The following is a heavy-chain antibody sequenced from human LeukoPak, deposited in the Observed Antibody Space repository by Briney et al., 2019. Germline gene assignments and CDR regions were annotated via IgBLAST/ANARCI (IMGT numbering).Heavy chain of an antibody. CDR2: ISGSAGST. CDR1: GFTFSFYG. Sequence: GGSLRLSCAASGFTFSFYGMTWVRQAPGKGLEYVSSISGSAGSTYYADSVKGRFIISRDNSKNTLYLQMNSLRGEDMSLYYCARGKGASIAGSDTYHLDNWSQGTLVTVSS. V-gene: IGHV3-23*01. D-gene: IGHD6-13*01. CDR3: ARGKGASIAGSDTYHLDN. J-gene: IGHJ4*02.